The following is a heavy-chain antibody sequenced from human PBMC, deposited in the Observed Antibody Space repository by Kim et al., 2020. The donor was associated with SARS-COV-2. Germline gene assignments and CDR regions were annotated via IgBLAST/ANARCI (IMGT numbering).Heavy chain of an antibody. Sequence: SETLSLTCTVSGGSISSSSYYWGWIRQPPGKGLEWIGSIYYSGSTYYNPSLKSRVTISVDTSKNQFSLKLSSVTAADTAVYYCARESPGGSWADYWGQGTLVTVSS. CDR1: GGSISSSSYY. J-gene: IGHJ4*02. D-gene: IGHD2-15*01. CDR3: ARESPGGSWADY. CDR2: IYYSGST. V-gene: IGHV4-39*02.